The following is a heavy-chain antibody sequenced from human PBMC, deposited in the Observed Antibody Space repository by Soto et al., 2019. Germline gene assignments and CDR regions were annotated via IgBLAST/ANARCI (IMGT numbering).Heavy chain of an antibody. Sequence: QITLKESGPTLVKPTQTLTLTCPFSGFSLSTREVGVGWIRQPPGKALEWLALIYWDDDKRYSPSLRSRLTITSDPSKNQVFRTMTNMDPVDTATYYCARRLLNLCYFDYWGQGTLVTVSS. CDR1: GFSLSTREVG. J-gene: IGHJ4*02. CDR2: IYWDDDK. V-gene: IGHV2-5*02. CDR3: ARRLLNLCYFDY. D-gene: IGHD2-8*01.